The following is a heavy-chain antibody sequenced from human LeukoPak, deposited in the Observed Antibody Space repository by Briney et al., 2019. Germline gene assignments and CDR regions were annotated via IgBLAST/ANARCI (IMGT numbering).Heavy chain of an antibody. D-gene: IGHD5-12*01. CDR3: TSGMDV. Sequence: GGSLRLSCVASGFNFSNHPLSWVRQAPGEGLEWVSAINASGTGTFYADSVRGRFVISRDNSEKKMFLQMNSLRVEDTAVYYCTSGMDVWGQGTAVTVSS. CDR2: INASGTGT. V-gene: IGHV3-23*01. J-gene: IGHJ6*02. CDR1: GFNFSNHP.